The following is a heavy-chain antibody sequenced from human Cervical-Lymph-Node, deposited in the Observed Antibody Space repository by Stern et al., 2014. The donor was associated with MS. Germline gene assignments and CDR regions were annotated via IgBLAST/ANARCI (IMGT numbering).Heavy chain of an antibody. CDR2: ISGYNCNT. V-gene: IGHV1-18*01. Sequence: VQLVESGPEVKKPGASVKVSCKASGYTFTSYGISWGRHAPGQGLELMGLISGYNCNTNYAQKLQGRVTMTTDTSTSTACMELRSLRSDDAAVYYCARGLLGSENAFDIWGQGTMVTVSS. CDR1: GYTFTSYG. D-gene: IGHD2-15*01. J-gene: IGHJ3*02. CDR3: ARGLLGSENAFDI.